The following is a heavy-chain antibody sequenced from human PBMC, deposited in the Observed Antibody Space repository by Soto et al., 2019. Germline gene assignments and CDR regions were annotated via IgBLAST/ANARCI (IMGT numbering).Heavy chain of an antibody. J-gene: IGHJ4*02. D-gene: IGHD2-15*01. CDR1: GFTFSSYS. V-gene: IGHV3-48*02. CDR2: ISSSSSTI. CDR3: ARDPYCSGGSCYFDY. Sequence: PGGSLRLSCAASGFTFSSYSMNWVRQAPGKGLEWVSYISSSSSTIYYADSVKGRFTISRDNAKNSLYLQMNSLRDEDTAVYYCARDPYCSGGSCYFDYWGQGTLVTVSS.